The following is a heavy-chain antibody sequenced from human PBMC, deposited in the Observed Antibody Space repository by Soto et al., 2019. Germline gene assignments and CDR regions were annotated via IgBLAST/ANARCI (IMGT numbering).Heavy chain of an antibody. D-gene: IGHD3-10*01. J-gene: IGHJ4*02. CDR1: GGTFSSYA. CDR3: TRVDPGESSPFDY. V-gene: IGHV1-69*13. CDR2: IIPIFGTA. Sequence: GASVKVSCKASGGTFSSYAISWVRQAPGQGLEWMGGIIPIFGTANYAQKFQGRVTITADESTSTAYMELSSLRSEDTAVYYCTRVDPGESSPFDYWGQGTLVTVSS.